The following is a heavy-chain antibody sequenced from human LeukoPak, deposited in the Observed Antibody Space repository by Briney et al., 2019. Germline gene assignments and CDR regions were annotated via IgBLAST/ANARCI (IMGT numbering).Heavy chain of an antibody. CDR1: GGSISSGSYY. CDR3: ASVLLWFGELPH. D-gene: IGHD3-10*01. J-gene: IGHJ4*02. V-gene: IGHV4-61*02. CDR2: IYTSGST. Sequence: SQTLSLTCTVSGGSISSGSYYWSWIRQPAGKGLEWIGRIYTSGSTNYNPSLKSRVTISVDTSKNQFSLKLSSVTAADTAVYYCASVLLWFGELPHWGQGTLVTVSS.